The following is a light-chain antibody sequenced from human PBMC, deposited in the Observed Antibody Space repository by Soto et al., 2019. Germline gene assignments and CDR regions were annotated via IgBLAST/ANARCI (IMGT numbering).Light chain of an antibody. V-gene: IGLV2-14*01. CDR2: EVS. CDR1: SSDVGGYNY. J-gene: IGLJ2*01. CDR3: SSYTSSSTSVV. Sequence: QSVLSHPASVSWSPGHSITISCTGTSSDVGGYNYVSWYQQHPGKAPKLMIYEVSNRPSGVSNRFSGSKSGNTASLTISGLQAEDEADYYCSSYTSSSTSVVFGGGTKVTVL.